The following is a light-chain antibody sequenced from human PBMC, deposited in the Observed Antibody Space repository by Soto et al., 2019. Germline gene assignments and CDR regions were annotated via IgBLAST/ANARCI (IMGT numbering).Light chain of an antibody. V-gene: IGLV1-47*01. CDR3: AAWDDRLNAWV. CDR2: RNN. CDR1: SSNIGSNY. J-gene: IGLJ3*02. Sequence: QSVLTQPPSASGTPGQRVNISCSGSSSNIGSNYVYWYRQFPGTAPKLLIQRNNQRPSGVPARFSGSKSGTSASLAISGLRSEDEADYYCAAWDDRLNAWVIGGGTKLTVL.